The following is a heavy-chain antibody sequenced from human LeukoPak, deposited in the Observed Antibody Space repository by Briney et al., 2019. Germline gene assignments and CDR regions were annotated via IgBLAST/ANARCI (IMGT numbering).Heavy chain of an antibody. CDR1: GGSISSVNNY. CDR3: ARGRQSYTYYYYYMDV. J-gene: IGHJ6*03. D-gene: IGHD3-10*01. Sequence: SQTLSLTCTVSGGSISSVNNYWTWIRQPAGKGLEWIGRIYTSGTTNYNPSLKSRVTISVDTSKNQFSLKLSSVTAADTAVYYCARGRQSYTYYYYYMDVWGKGTTVTVSS. CDR2: IYTSGTT. V-gene: IGHV4-61*02.